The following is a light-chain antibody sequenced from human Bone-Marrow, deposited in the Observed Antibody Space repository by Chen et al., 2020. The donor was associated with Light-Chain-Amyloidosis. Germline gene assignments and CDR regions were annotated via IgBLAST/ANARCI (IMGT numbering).Light chain of an antibody. CDR3: QQYGTSPLT. CDR1: QTISRNY. CDR2: GSS. J-gene: IGKJ4*01. Sequence: EIVLTQSPGTLSLSPGEGANLSCRASQTISRNYLTWYQQKFGQAPRLLIYGSSSRATGIRDRVTGSGYGTDFTLTISRLEPEDFAMYYCQQYGTSPLTFGGGTKVEIK. V-gene: IGKV3-20*01.